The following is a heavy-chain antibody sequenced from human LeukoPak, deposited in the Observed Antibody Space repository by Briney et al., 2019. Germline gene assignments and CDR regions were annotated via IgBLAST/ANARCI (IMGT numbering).Heavy chain of an antibody. CDR1: GGSISSYY. Sequence: PSETLSLTCTVSGGSISSYYWSWIRQPPGKGLEWIGYIYYSGSTNYNPSLKSRVTISVDTSKNQFSLKLSSVTAADTAVYYCARYTDDAFDIWGQGTMVTVSS. J-gene: IGHJ3*02. CDR2: IYYSGST. V-gene: IGHV4-59*01. CDR3: ARYTDDAFDI. D-gene: IGHD2-2*02.